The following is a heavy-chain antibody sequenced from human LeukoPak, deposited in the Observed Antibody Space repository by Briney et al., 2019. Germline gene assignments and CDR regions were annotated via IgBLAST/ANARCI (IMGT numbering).Heavy chain of an antibody. Sequence: GGSLRLSCAASGFTFSSYAMSWVRQAPGKGLEWVSAISGSGGSTYYADSVKGRFTISRDNSKNTLYLRMNTLRAEDTAVYYCAKGITIFGVVICYYYGMDVWGQGTTVTVSS. CDR1: GFTFSSYA. CDR3: AKGITIFGVVICYYYGMDV. D-gene: IGHD3-3*01. CDR2: ISGSGGST. J-gene: IGHJ6*02. V-gene: IGHV3-23*01.